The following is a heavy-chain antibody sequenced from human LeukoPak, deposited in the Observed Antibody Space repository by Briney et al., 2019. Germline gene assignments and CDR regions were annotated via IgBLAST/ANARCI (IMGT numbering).Heavy chain of an antibody. CDR1: GYTFTSYG. CDR2: ISAYNGNT. V-gene: IGHV1-18*01. D-gene: IGHD6-6*01. CDR3: ARDRNSGSSLDI. Sequence: ASVKVSCKASGYTFTSYGISWVRQAPGQGLEWMGLISAYNGNTKYAQKVLGRVAMTTDTSTSTAYMELRSLRSDDTAVYYCARDRNSGSSLDIWGQGTMLTVSS. J-gene: IGHJ3*02.